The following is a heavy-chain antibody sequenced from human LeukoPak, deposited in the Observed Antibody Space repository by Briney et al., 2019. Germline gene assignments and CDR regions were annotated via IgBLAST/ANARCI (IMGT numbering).Heavy chain of an antibody. CDR3: ARGRYYGSGSPGY. CDR2: ISSSSSYI. D-gene: IGHD3-10*01. Sequence: PGGTLRLSCAASGFTFSSYSMNWVRQAPGKGLEWVSSISSSSSYIYYADSVKGRFTISRDNAKNSLYLQMNSLRAEDTAVYYCARGRYYGSGSPGYWGQGTLVTVSS. CDR1: GFTFSSYS. J-gene: IGHJ4*02. V-gene: IGHV3-21*01.